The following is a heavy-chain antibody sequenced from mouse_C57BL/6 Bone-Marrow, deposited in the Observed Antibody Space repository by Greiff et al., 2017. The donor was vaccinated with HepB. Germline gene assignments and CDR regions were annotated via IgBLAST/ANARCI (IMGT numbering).Heavy chain of an antibody. D-gene: IGHD4-1*01. Sequence: QVQLQQPGAELVKPGASVKVSCKASGYTFTSYWMHWVKQRPGQGLEWIGRIHPSDSDTNYNQKFKGKATLTVDKSSSTAYMQLSSLTSEDSAVYYCARGDWDVRDYFDYWGQGTTLTVSS. V-gene: IGHV1-74*01. CDR3: ARGDWDVRDYFDY. CDR2: IHPSDSDT. J-gene: IGHJ2*01. CDR1: GYTFTSYW.